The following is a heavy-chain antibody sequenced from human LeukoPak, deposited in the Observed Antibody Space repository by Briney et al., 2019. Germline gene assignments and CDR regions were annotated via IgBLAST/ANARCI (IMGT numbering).Heavy chain of an antibody. D-gene: IGHD5-12*01. CDR2: IYPGDSDT. CDR3: ARQCGYSGYDLDY. Sequence: GESLKISCKGSGYSFTSYWIAWVRQMPGKGLEWMGIIYPGDSDTKYSPSFQGQVTMSADKSISTAYLQWSSLKASDTAMYYCARQCGYSGYDLDYWGQGTLVTVSS. V-gene: IGHV5-51*01. J-gene: IGHJ4*02. CDR1: GYSFTSYW.